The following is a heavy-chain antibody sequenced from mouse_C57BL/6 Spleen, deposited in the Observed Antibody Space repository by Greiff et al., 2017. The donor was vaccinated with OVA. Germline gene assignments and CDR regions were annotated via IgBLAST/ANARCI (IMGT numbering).Heavy chain of an antibody. Sequence: QVQLQQSGAELVKPGASVKMSCKASGYTFTSYWITWVKQRPGQGLEWIGDIYPGSGSTNYNEKFKSKATLTVDTSSSTAYMQLSSLTSEDSAVYYCARALYYDYDGWFAYWGQGTLVTVSA. CDR1: GYTFTSYW. CDR3: ARALYYDYDGWFAY. V-gene: IGHV1-55*01. CDR2: IYPGSGST. D-gene: IGHD2-4*01. J-gene: IGHJ3*01.